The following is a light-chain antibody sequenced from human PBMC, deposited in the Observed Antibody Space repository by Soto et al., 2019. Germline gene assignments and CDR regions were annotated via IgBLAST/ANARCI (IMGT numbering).Light chain of an antibody. CDR1: SSDVGGDNS. CDR2: EVS. CDR3: SSYTSSNTYV. Sequence: QSVLTQPASVSGSPGQSIAISCTGTSSDVGGDNSVSWYQQHPGKAPKLIIYEVSNRPSGVSDRFSGSQSGNTASLTISGLQAEDEADYYCSSYTSSNTYVSGTGTKVT. J-gene: IGLJ1*01. V-gene: IGLV2-14*01.